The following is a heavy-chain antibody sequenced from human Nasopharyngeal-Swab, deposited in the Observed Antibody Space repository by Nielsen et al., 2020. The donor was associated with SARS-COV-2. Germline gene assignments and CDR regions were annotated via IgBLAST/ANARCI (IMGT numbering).Heavy chain of an antibody. V-gene: IGHV1-69*04. CDR3: ARGDTWVTVVTRRAFDI. CDR1: GGTFSSYA. Sequence: SVKVSCKASGGTFSSYAISWARQAPGQGLEWMGRIIPIFGIANYAQKFQGRVTITADKSTSTAYMELSSLRSEDTAVYYCARGDTWVTVVTRRAFDIWGQGTMVTVSS. J-gene: IGHJ3*02. CDR2: IIPIFGIA. D-gene: IGHD4-23*01.